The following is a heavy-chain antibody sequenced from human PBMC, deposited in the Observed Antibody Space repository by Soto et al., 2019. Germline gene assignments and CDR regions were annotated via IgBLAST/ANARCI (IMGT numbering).Heavy chain of an antibody. CDR2: ISNSGST. J-gene: IGHJ4*02. CDR1: GASISSGSYY. D-gene: IGHD4-4*01. Sequence: SETLSLTCTVSGASISSGSYYWSWIRQLPGKGLEWIGYISNSGSTYYNPSLKSRVTISVDTSRNQFSLRVSSVTAADTAVYYCARAVYSNHVYWGQGTLVTVSS. CDR3: ARAVYSNHVY. V-gene: IGHV4-31*03.